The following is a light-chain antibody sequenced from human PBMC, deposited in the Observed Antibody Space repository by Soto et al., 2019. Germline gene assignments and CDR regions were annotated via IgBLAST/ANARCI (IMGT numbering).Light chain of an antibody. J-gene: IGKJ1*01. V-gene: IGKV1-5*03. Sequence: DIPLTQSPSTLSASVGDRVTITCRASQSISSWLAWYQQKPGKAPKFLIYKTSNLESGVPSRFSGSGSGTEFTLTISSLQPDDFATEYCQYYNTYCWTFGQGTKVEIK. CDR3: QYYNTYCWT. CDR2: KTS. CDR1: QSISSW.